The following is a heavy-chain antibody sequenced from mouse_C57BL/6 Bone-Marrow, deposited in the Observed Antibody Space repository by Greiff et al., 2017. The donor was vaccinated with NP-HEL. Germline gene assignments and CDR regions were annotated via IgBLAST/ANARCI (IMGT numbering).Heavy chain of an antibody. CDR3: TTWGYAMDY. CDR2: IDPENGDT. CDR1: GFNIKDDY. Sequence: VQLKESGAELVRPGASVKWSCTASGFNIKDDYMHWVKQRPEQGLEWIGWIDPENGDTEYASKFQGKATITADTSSNTAYLQLSSLTSEDTAVYYCTTWGYAMDYWGQGTSVTVSS. V-gene: IGHV14-4*01. J-gene: IGHJ4*01.